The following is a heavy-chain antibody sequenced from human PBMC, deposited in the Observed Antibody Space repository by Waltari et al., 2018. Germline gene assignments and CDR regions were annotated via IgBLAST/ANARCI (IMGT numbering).Heavy chain of an antibody. V-gene: IGHV4-34*04. D-gene: IGHD2-15*01. CDR2: INHSGST. CDR3: ARGPGGYCSGGSCYSVPFGDY. CDR1: GGSFSGYY. Sequence: QVQLQQWGAGLLKPSETLSLTCAVYGGSFSGYYWSWIRQPPGKGLEWIGEINHSGSTNTNPYRKSRGTISIDASKNQFSLKLSSVTAADTAVYYCARGPGGYCSGGSCYSVPFGDYWGQGTLVTVSS. J-gene: IGHJ4*02.